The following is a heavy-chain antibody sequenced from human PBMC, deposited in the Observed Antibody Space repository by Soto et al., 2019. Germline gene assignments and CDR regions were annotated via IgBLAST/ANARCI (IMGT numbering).Heavy chain of an antibody. D-gene: IGHD2-2*02. CDR2: INPNSGGT. V-gene: IGHV1-2*02. CDR3: ARVGLRCSSTSCYIDYGMDV. J-gene: IGHJ6*02. CDR1: GYTFTGYY. Sequence: GASVKVSCKASGYTFTGYYMHWVRQAPGQGLEWMGWINPNSGGTNYAQKFQGRVTMTRDTSISTAYMELSRLRSDDTAVYYCARVGLRCSSTSCYIDYGMDVSGHGTTGTVS.